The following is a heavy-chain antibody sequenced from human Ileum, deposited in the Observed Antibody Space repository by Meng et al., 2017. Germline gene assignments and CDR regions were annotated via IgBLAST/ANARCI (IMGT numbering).Heavy chain of an antibody. V-gene: IGHV4-4*02. CDR1: GGSITTKSY. CDR3: ARHGGYYQDY. D-gene: IGHD4-23*01. Sequence: VQVKGAGPGLVKPSGTLSLPCAVSGGSITTKSYWSWVRQSPEKGLEWIGQIDHSGSPYYNPSLKSRVTMSVDKSKSQVSLQLTSVTAADTAVYYCARHGGYYQDYWGQGTLVTVSS. J-gene: IGHJ4*02. CDR2: IDHSGSP.